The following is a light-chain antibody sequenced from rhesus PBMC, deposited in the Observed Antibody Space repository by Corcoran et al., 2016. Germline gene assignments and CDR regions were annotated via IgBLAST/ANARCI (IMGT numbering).Light chain of an antibody. Sequence: EIVMTQSPATLSLSPGETATLSCRASQSVGTYLAWYQQKHGQAPKLLVPIPNFRATGLPDRFSGSGSRTDFTLTISSLEPEDVGVYHCQQYKDLLWTFGQGTKVEIK. CDR3: QQYKDLLWT. CDR1: QSVGTY. J-gene: IGKJ1*01. V-gene: IGKV3-40*01. CDR2: IPN.